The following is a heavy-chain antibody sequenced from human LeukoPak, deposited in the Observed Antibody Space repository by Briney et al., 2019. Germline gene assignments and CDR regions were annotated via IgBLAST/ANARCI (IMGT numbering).Heavy chain of an antibody. CDR2: IYYSGST. CDR3: ARGLRYFAY. J-gene: IGHJ4*02. CDR1: GGSISSSSYY. V-gene: IGHV4-61*05. D-gene: IGHD3-9*01. Sequence: SETLSLTCTVSGGSISSSSYYWGWIRQPPGKGLEWIGYIYYSGSTNYNPSLKSRVTISVDASKNQSSLKLSSVTAADTAVYFCARGLRYFAYWGQGTPVTVSS.